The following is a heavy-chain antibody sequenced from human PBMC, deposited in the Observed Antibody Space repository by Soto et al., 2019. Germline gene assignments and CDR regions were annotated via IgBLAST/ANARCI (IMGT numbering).Heavy chain of an antibody. Sequence: QVQLVQSVAEVKKPGASVKVSCKSSGYTFTSYAMHWVRQAPGQRLEWMGWINAGNGNTKYSQKFQVRVTITRDTSASTDYMETSSLKTEDTAVYYIAKGPDAPDGPGEYGGQGTLATVS. D-gene: IGHD3-10*01. CDR2: INAGNGNT. J-gene: IGHJ4*02. CDR1: GYTFTSYA. CDR3: AKGPDAPDGPGEY. V-gene: IGHV1-3*01.